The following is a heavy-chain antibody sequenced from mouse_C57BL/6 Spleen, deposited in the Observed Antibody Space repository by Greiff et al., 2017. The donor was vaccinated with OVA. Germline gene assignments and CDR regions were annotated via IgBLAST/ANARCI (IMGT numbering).Heavy chain of an antibody. CDR2: IDPSDSET. CDR1: GYTFTSYW. CDR3: AREGDHSLFAY. Sequence: QVQLKQPGAELVRPGSSVKLSCKASGYTFTSYWMHWVKQRPIQGLEWIGNIDPSDSETHYNQKFKDKATLTVDKSSSTAYMQLSSLTSEDSAVYYCAREGDHSLFAYWGQGTLVTVSA. D-gene: IGHD6-2*01. V-gene: IGHV1-52*01. J-gene: IGHJ3*01.